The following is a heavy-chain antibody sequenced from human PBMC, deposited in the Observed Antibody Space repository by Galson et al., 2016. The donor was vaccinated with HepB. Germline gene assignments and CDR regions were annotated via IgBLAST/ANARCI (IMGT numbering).Heavy chain of an antibody. Sequence: SLRLSCAASGVSGSYMRWVRQAPGKGLEWLSVIFPGGGAYYADSVRGRFTTSRDDSWDTVYLQMRSLRPEDTAVYYCARGHYGAFLGQGKLVTVSS. CDR3: ARGHYGAF. CDR2: IFPGGGA. CDR1: GVSGSY. V-gene: IGHV3-53*01. J-gene: IGHJ4*02.